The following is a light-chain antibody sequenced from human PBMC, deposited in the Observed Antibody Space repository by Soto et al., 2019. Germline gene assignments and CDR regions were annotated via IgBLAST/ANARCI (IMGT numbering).Light chain of an antibody. J-gene: IGLJ3*02. CDR2: DVS. CDR1: SSDVGGYNY. V-gene: IGLV2-14*01. Sequence: QSVLTQPASVSGSPGQSITISCTGTSSDVGGYNYVSWYQQHPGKAPKLMIYDVSSRPSGVSNRFSGSKSGNTASLTISGLQAEDEADYYCSSYTSSSTLEFGGGTKLT. CDR3: SSYTSSSTLE.